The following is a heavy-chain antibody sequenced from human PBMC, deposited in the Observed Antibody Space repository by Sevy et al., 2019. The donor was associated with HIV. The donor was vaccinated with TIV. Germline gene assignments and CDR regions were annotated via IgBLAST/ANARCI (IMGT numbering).Heavy chain of an antibody. V-gene: IGHV4-59*01. CDR2: FYYSRTT. Sequence: SETLSLTCTVSGGSMSGYYLTWIRQPSGKGLEWIGYFYYSRTTNYNPSLKSRVTISVDRSKNQFSLKLNSVTAADTAVYYCATCSPDYYYGMDVWGQGTTVTVSS. CDR3: ATCSPDYYYGMDV. D-gene: IGHD2-15*01. CDR1: GGSMSGYY. J-gene: IGHJ6*02.